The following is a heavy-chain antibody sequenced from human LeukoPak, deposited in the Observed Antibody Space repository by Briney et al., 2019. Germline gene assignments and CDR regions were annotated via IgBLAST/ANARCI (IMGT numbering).Heavy chain of an antibody. J-gene: IGHJ4*02. CDR2: ISSDGSNT. CDR3: AKGYSGYESQ. CDR1: GFPFSSYS. Sequence: PGGSLRLSCAVSGFPFSSYSMNWVRQAPGKGLVWVSHISSDGSNTNYANSVKGRFTISRDNAKNTLYLQMNSLRAEDTAVYYCAKGYSGYESQWGQGTLVTVSS. V-gene: IGHV3-74*01. D-gene: IGHD5-12*01.